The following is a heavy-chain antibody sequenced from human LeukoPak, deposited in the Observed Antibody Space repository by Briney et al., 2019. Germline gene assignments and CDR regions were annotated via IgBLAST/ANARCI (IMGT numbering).Heavy chain of an antibody. J-gene: IGHJ4*02. V-gene: IGHV3-30*03. CDR1: GFTFSSYG. CDR2: ISYDGSNK. CDR3: ATSYSSSF. Sequence: GGSLRLSCAASGFTFSSYGMHWVRQAPGKGLEWVAVISYDGSNKYYADSVKGRFTISRDNSKNTLYLQMNSLRAEDTAVYYCATSYSSSFWGQGTLVTVSS. D-gene: IGHD6-13*01.